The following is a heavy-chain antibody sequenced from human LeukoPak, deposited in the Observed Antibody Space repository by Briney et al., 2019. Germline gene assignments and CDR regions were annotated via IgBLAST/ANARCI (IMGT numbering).Heavy chain of an antibody. J-gene: IGHJ4*02. D-gene: IGHD3-10*01. Sequence: PSETLSLTCTVSGGSISSGSYYWSWIRQPAGKGLEWIGRIYTSGSTNYNPSLKSRVTISVDTSKNQFSLKLSSVTAADTAVYYCARTWRLSYYGSGSYYFDYWGQGTLVTISS. CDR1: GGSISSGSYY. CDR2: IYTSGST. CDR3: ARTWRLSYYGSGSYYFDY. V-gene: IGHV4-61*02.